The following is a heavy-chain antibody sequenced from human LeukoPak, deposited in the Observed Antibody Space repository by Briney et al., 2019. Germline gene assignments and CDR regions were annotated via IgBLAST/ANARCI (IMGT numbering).Heavy chain of an antibody. J-gene: IGHJ4*02. CDR2: INPNTGAT. CDR3: APDHSSIL. D-gene: IGHD1-14*01. Sequence: ASVKVSCKPSGYTFTGYYLHWVRQAPGQGPEWMGWINPNTGATMYSQKFQGRVTMTRDTSISTAHMELNRLTSDDTAVYYCAPDHSSILWGQGTLVTVSS. CDR1: GYTFTGYY. V-gene: IGHV1-2*02.